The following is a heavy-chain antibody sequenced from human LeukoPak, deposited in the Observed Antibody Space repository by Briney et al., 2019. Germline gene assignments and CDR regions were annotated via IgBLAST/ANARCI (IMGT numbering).Heavy chain of an antibody. J-gene: IGHJ3*02. V-gene: IGHV3-9*01. CDR2: ISWNSDTI. CDR3: AKDIDSAGYGAFEI. Sequence: GRSLRLSCATSGFTFDDFAMHWVRQAPGKGLEWVSHISWNSDTITYADSVKGRFTISRDNAKNSLYLQINSLRDEDTAFYYCAKDIDSAGYGAFEIWGQGTAVTVSS. D-gene: IGHD3-22*01. CDR1: GFTFDDFA.